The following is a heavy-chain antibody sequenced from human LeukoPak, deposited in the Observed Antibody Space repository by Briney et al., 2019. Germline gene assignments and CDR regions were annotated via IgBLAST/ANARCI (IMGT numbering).Heavy chain of an antibody. CDR1: GYSFTSYA. CDR3: ARGPRLDGVPTARGLGYYYYMDV. CDR2: INAGNGHT. Sequence: GASVKVSCKASGYSFTSYAMHWVRQAPRQRLEWMGWINAGNGHTKYSQDFQGRVTITRDTSANTVYIQLSSLRSEDMAIYYCARGPRLDGVPTARGLGYYYYMDVWGKGTTVTVSS. J-gene: IGHJ6*03. D-gene: IGHD2-21*02. V-gene: IGHV1-3*03.